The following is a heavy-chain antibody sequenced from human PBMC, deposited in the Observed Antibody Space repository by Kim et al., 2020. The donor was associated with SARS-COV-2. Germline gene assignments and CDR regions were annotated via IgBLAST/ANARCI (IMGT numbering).Heavy chain of an antibody. Sequence: SVKVSCKASGGTFSSYAISWVRQAPGQGLEWMGGIIPIFGTANYAQKFQGRVTITADESTSTAYMELSSLRSEDTAVHYCARGKDDILTGSHYFDYWGQGTLVTVSS. D-gene: IGHD3-9*01. V-gene: IGHV1-69*13. CDR2: IIPIFGTA. CDR1: GGTFSSYA. CDR3: ARGKDDILTGSHYFDY. J-gene: IGHJ4*02.